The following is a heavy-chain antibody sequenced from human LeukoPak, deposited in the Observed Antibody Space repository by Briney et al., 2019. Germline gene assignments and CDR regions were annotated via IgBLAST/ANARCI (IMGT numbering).Heavy chain of an antibody. CDR3: ARDGRGYCGGDCFLSWFDP. J-gene: IGHJ5*02. V-gene: IGHV3-7*01. Sequence: GGSLRLSCAASGFTFSSYWMSWVRQAPGKGLEWVANIKQDGSEKYYVDSVKGRFTIPRDNAKNSLYLQMSSLRAEDTAVYYCARDGRGYCGGDCFLSWFDPWGQGTLVTVSS. CDR2: IKQDGSEK. CDR1: GFTFSSYW. D-gene: IGHD2-21*02.